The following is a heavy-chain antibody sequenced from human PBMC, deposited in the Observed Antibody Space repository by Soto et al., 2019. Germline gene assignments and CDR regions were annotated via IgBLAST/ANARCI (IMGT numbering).Heavy chain of an antibody. Sequence: ASVKVSCKASGYTFSNYGISWVRQAPGQGLEWMGWISAYNGNTNYAQKFQGRVTMTTDTSASTAYMELSSLRSEDTAVYYCAREKQGYSYGFAYYYGMDVWGQGTTVTVS. V-gene: IGHV1-18*01. J-gene: IGHJ6*02. CDR1: GYTFSNYG. D-gene: IGHD5-18*01. CDR2: ISAYNGNT. CDR3: AREKQGYSYGFAYYYGMDV.